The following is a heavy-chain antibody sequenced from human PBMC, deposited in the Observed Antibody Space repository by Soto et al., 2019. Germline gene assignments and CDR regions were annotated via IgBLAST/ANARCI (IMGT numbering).Heavy chain of an antibody. D-gene: IGHD1-1*01. J-gene: IGHJ4*02. CDR1: GFTFSSYA. CDR2: ISSDGRTK. Sequence: GSLRLSCAASGFTFSSYAMGWVRQAPGRGLEWVAIISSDGRTKYYADSVRGRFTISRDNSKNTLYLQMNSLRAEDTAVYYCARKPETGTTVPFDYWGQGTLVTVSS. CDR3: ARKPETGTTVPFDY. V-gene: IGHV3-30*03.